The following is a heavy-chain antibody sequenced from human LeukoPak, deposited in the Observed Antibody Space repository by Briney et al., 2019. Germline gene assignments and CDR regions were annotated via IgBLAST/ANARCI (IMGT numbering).Heavy chain of an antibody. V-gene: IGHV3-7*03. CDR2: IKQDGSEK. CDR1: GFTFTSYW. D-gene: IGHD3-22*01. CDR3: ARHPNYYDSSGYYKGFDC. Sequence: GGSLRLSCAASGFTFTSYWMSWVRQAPGKGLEWVASIKQDGSEKYYVDSVKGRFTISRDNAKNSLNLQMDSLRAEDTAVYYCARHPNYYDSSGYYKGFDCWGQGTLVTVSS. J-gene: IGHJ4*02.